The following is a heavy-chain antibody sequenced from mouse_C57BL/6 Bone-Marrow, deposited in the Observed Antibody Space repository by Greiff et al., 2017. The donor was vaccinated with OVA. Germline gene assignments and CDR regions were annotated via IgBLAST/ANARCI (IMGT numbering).Heavy chain of an antibody. V-gene: IGHV1-52*01. J-gene: IGHJ3*01. Sequence: QVQLQQSGAELARPGASVKLSCKASGYTFTSYWMHWVKQRPIQGLEWIGNIDPSDSETHYNQKFKDKATLTVDKSSSTAYMQLSSLTSEDSAVYYCARGGELPFAYWGQGTLVTVSA. CDR2: IDPSDSET. CDR3: ARGGELPFAY. CDR1: GYTFTSYW.